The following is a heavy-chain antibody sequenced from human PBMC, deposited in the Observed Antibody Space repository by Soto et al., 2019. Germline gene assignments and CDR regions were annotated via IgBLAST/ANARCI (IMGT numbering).Heavy chain of an antibody. CDR3: ARVFYYGSGSYLYHFDY. CDR2: IYYSGST. D-gene: IGHD3-10*01. CDR1: GGSISSGGYY. Sequence: SETLSLTCTVSGGSISSGGYYWSWIRQHPGKGLEWIGYIYYSGSTYYNPSLKSRVTISVDTSKNQSSLKLSSVTAADTAVYYCARVFYYGSGSYLYHFDYWGQGTLVTVSS. J-gene: IGHJ4*02. V-gene: IGHV4-31*03.